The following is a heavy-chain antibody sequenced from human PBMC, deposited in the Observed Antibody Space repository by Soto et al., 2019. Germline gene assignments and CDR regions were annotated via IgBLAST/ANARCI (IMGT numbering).Heavy chain of an antibody. Sequence: GESLKISCKGSGYSFTSYWIGWVRQMPGKGLEWMGIIYPGDSDTRYSPSFQGQVTISADKSISTAYLQWSSLKASDTAMYYCASSNHYDFWSGYRGFQFDYWGQGTLVTVSS. D-gene: IGHD3-3*01. CDR3: ASSNHYDFWSGYRGFQFDY. J-gene: IGHJ4*02. CDR1: GYSFTSYW. V-gene: IGHV5-51*01. CDR2: IYPGDSDT.